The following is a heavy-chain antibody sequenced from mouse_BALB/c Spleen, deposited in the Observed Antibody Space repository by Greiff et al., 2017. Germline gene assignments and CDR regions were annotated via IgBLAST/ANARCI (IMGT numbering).Heavy chain of an antibody. V-gene: IGHV5-6-5*01. CDR1: GFTFSSYA. J-gene: IGHJ2*01. CDR3: AREGYSFDY. CDR2: ISSGGST. Sequence: EVKLVESGGGLVKPGGSLKLSCAASGFTFSSYAMSWVRQTPEKRLEWVASISSGGSTYYPDSVKVRFTISRDNARNLLYLQMSSLRSEDTAMYYCAREGYSFDYWGQGTTLTVSS.